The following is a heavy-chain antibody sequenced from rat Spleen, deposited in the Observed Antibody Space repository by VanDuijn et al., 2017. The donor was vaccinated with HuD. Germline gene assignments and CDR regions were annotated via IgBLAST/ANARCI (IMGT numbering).Heavy chain of an antibody. Sequence: QVQLKESGPGLVQPSQTLSLTCTVSGFSLNNYGVIWVRQPPGKGLEWMGVIWGNGGTDYNSAIKSRLSISRDTSKSQVFLKLNSLQTEDTAMYFCASRGRTYWGQGVMVTVSS. CDR2: IWGNGGT. CDR3: ASRGRTY. V-gene: IGHV2-13*01. J-gene: IGHJ2*01. CDR1: GFSLNNYG.